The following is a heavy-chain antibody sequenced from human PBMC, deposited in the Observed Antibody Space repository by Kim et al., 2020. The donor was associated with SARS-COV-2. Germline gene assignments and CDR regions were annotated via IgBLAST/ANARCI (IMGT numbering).Heavy chain of an antibody. CDR2: ISYDGSNK. CDR1: GFTFSNYA. Sequence: GGSLRLSCAASGFTFSNYAMHWVRQAPGKGLEWVAVISYDGSNKYYADSVKGRFTISRDNSKNTLYLQMNSLRAEDTAVYYCASGGDIVVVPVAYVDYWGQGTLVTVSS. D-gene: IGHD2-2*01. J-gene: IGHJ4*02. CDR3: ASGGDIVVVPVAYVDY. V-gene: IGHV3-30-3*01.